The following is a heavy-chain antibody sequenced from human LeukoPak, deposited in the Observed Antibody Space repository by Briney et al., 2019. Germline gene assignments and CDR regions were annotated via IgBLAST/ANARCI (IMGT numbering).Heavy chain of an antibody. CDR1: GFTFSSYW. D-gene: IGHD5-18*01. J-gene: IGHJ4*02. CDR3: AKRIQSAMATGY. V-gene: IGHV3-23*01. Sequence: GGSLRLSCAASGFTFSSYWMNWVRQAPGKGLEWVSDINGSGGSTFYADSVKGRFTISRDNSKNTLYLQMNSLRAEDTAVYYCAKRIQSAMATGYWGQGTLVTVSS. CDR2: INGSGGST.